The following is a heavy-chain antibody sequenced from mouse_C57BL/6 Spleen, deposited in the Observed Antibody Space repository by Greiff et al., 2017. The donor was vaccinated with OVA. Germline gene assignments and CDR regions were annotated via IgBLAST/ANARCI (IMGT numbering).Heavy chain of an antibody. J-gene: IGHJ4*01. Sequence: QVQLQQSGPGLVQPSQSLSITCTVSGFSLTSYGVHWVRQSPGKGLEWLGVIWSGGSTDYNAAFISRLSISKDNSKSQVFFKMNSLQADDTAIYYCARNDYDYDRAMDYWGQGTSVTVSS. D-gene: IGHD2-4*01. CDR3: ARNDYDYDRAMDY. V-gene: IGHV2-2*01. CDR1: GFSLTSYG. CDR2: IWSGGST.